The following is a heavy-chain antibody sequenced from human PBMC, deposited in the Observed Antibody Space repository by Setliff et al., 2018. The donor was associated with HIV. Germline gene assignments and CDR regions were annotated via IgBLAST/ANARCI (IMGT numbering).Heavy chain of an antibody. J-gene: IGHJ1*01. Sequence: SETLSLTCTVSGVSVSSGGYYWSWIRQHPGKGLEWIGDVHHTGTTYLNPSLKSRITISVDTSKNQFSLKLGFVTAADTAVYHCARGESSTWDLAEHFQHWGHGTLFTVPS. V-gene: IGHV4-31*03. D-gene: IGHD2-2*01. CDR3: ARGESSTWDLAEHFQH. CDR2: VHHTGTT. CDR1: GVSVSSGGYY.